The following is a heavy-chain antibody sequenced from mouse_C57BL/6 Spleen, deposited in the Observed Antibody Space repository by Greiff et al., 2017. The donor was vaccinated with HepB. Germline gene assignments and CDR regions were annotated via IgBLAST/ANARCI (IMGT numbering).Heavy chain of an antibody. CDR1: GYTFTDYN. J-gene: IGHJ1*03. CDR2: INPNNGGT. V-gene: IGHV1-18*01. D-gene: IGHD2-3*01. CDR3: ARRDDGYLWYFDV. Sequence: VHVKQSGPELVKPGASVKIPCKASGYTFTDYNMDWVKQSHGKSLEWIGDINPNNGGTIYNQKFKGKATLTVYKSSSTAYMELRSLTSEDTAVYYCARRDDGYLWYFDVWGTGTTVTVSS.